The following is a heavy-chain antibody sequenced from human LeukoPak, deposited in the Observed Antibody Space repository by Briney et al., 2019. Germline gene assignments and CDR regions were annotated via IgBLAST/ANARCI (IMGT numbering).Heavy chain of an antibody. J-gene: IGHJ4*02. CDR2: ISGSGDST. V-gene: IGHV3-23*01. D-gene: IGHD7-27*01. CDR3: ARRGPNWGFFDS. Sequence: EGSLRLSCAASGFTFSSHAMSWVRQAPGKGLEWVSTISGSGDSTYYADSVKGRFTISGDNSKNTLYLQMNSLRAEDTAVYYCARRGPNWGFFDSWGRGTLVTVSS. CDR1: GFTFSSHA.